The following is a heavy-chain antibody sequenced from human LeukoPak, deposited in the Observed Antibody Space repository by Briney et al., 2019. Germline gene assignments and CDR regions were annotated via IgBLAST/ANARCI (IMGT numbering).Heavy chain of an antibody. D-gene: IGHD1-26*01. CDR2: TRNKANSYTT. CDR3: ARGLYSGSYYFDY. V-gene: IGHV3-72*01. CDR1: GFTFSDHY. Sequence: GGSLGLSCAASGFTFSDHYMDWVRQAPGKGLEWVGRTRNKANSYTTEYAASVKGRFTISRDDSKNSLYLQMDSLKTEDTAVYYCARGLYSGSYYFDYWGQGTLVTVSS. J-gene: IGHJ4*02.